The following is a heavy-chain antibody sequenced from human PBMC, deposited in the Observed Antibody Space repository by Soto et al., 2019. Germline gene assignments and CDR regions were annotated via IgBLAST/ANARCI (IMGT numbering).Heavy chain of an antibody. CDR2: IYYSGST. D-gene: IGHD3-10*01. Sequence: SETLSLTCTVSGGSISSSSYYWGWIRQPPGKGLEWIGSIYYSGSTYYNPSLKSRVTISVDTSKNQFSLKLSSVTAADTAVYYCARLNYYGSGSYYPRARVYYMDVWGKGTTVTVSS. CDR3: ARLNYYGSGSYYPRARVYYMDV. V-gene: IGHV4-39*01. J-gene: IGHJ6*03. CDR1: GGSISSSSYY.